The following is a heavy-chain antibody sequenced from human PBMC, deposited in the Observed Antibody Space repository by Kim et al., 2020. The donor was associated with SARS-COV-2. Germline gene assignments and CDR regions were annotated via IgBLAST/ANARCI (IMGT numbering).Heavy chain of an antibody. CDR1: GFTFSDYY. D-gene: IGHD3-10*01. J-gene: IGHJ6*02. CDR3: ARSSITMVLALFRVIGGMDV. V-gene: IGHV3-11*06. CDR2: ISSSSSYT. Sequence: GGSLRLSCAASGFTFSDYYMSWIRQAPGKGLEWVSYISSSSSYTNYADSVKGRFTISRDNAKNSLYLQMNSLRAEDTAVYYCARSSITMVLALFRVIGGMDVWGQGTTVTVSS.